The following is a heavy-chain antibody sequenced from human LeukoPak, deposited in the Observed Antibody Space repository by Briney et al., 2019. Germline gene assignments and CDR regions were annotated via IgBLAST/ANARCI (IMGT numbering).Heavy chain of an antibody. Sequence: GGSLRLSCAASGFTFSSYAMSWVRQAPGKGLEWVSAISGSGGSTYYADSVKGRFTISRDNSKNTLYLQMNSLRVEDTAVYYCAKDLFGAAASFHYGMDVWGQGTTVTVSS. J-gene: IGHJ6*02. CDR2: ISGSGGST. CDR3: AKDLFGAAASFHYGMDV. CDR1: GFTFSSYA. V-gene: IGHV3-23*01. D-gene: IGHD3-10*02.